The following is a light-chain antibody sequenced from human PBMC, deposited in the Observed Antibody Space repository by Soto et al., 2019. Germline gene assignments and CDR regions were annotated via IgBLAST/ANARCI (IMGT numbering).Light chain of an antibody. J-gene: IGKJ2*01. CDR1: QSISNF. CDR3: HQSYTTPYT. V-gene: IGKV1-39*01. Sequence: DIQMTQSPSSLSASVGDRVTITCRASQSISNFLNWYQQKPGKAPELLIYAASSLHSGVPSRFSSSGSGTNFTLTISSLQPEDFATYSCHQSYTTPYTFGQGTKLEIK. CDR2: AAS.